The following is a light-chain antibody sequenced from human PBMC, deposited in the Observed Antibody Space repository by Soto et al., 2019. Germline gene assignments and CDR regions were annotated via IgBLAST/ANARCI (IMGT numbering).Light chain of an antibody. CDR3: LVCYSDTVV. Sequence: QAVVTQEPSLTVSPGGTVTLTCTSSTGAVTSGHYPYWFQQKPGQAPRTLIYDTNNKHSWTPARFSGSLLGGIAALTLSGAQPEDEADYYCLVCYSDTVVFGGGTKLTVL. J-gene: IGLJ2*01. CDR2: DTN. CDR1: TGAVTSGHY. V-gene: IGLV7-46*01.